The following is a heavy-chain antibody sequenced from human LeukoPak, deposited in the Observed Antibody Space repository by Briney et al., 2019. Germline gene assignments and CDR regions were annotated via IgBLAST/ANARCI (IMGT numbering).Heavy chain of an antibody. CDR3: TKDIRATSSGWYGYFDL. J-gene: IGHJ2*01. V-gene: IGHV3-9*01. D-gene: IGHD6-19*01. CDR2: ISWNSGSI. Sequence: GGSLRLSCAASGFTFSSYAMHWVRQAPGKGLEWVSGISWNSGSIGYADSVKGRFTISRDNAKNSLYLQLNSLRAEDTALYYCTKDIRATSSGWYGYFDLWGRGTLVTVSS. CDR1: GFTFSSYA.